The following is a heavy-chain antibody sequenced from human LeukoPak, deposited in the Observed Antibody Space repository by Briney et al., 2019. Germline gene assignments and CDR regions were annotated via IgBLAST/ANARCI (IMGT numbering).Heavy chain of an antibody. Sequence: ASVKVSCKASGYTFTGYYMHWVRQAPGPGLEWMGWINPNSGGTNYAQKFQGSVTMTRDTSISTAYMELRRLRSDDTAVYYCATSLDGYNPGYFDYWGQGTLVTVSS. CDR2: INPNSGGT. J-gene: IGHJ4*02. CDR3: ATSLDGYNPGYFDY. D-gene: IGHD5-24*01. V-gene: IGHV1-2*02. CDR1: GYTFTGYY.